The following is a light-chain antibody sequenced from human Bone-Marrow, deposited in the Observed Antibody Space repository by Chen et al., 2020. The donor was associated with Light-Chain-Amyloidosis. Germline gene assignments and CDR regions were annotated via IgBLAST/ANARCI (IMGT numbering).Light chain of an antibody. V-gene: IGLV8-61*01. CDR1: SGSVSTDYY. CDR3: GLYLGSGVWV. Sequence: QTVVTQEPSFSVSPGGTVTLTCGLSSGSVSTDYYPSWYQQTPGQAPRPLIYNPDTRSSGVPDRLSGSILGNKAALTISGAQADDESDYYCGLYLGSGVWVFGGGTKLTVL. CDR2: NPD. J-gene: IGLJ3*02.